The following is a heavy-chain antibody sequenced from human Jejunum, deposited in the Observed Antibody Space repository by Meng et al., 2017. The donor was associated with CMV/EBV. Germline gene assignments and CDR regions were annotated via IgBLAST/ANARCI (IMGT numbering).Heavy chain of an antibody. CDR2: ISYDGDNK. V-gene: IGHV3-30*03. CDR3: ARENDYYNYFDY. D-gene: IGHD1-26*01. Sequence: AAAGFTFRNYPRHWVRQAPGKGLQWVAGISYDGDNKYHTDSVMGRFTISRDDSRNTLFLQMNGLRGDDTAIYYCARENDYYNYFDYWGRGTQVTVSS. J-gene: IGHJ4*02. CDR1: GFTFRNYP.